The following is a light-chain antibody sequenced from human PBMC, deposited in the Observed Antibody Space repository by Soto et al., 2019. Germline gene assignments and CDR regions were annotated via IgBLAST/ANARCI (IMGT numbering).Light chain of an antibody. Sequence: EIVFTQSPGTLSLSPGERATLSCRASQSVSGTYLAWYQQKPGQPPRLLIYGASSRATGIPDRFSGSGSGTDFTLTISRLEPEDFAMYYCQQYDTYLTFGPGTKVDIK. CDR3: QQYDTYLT. CDR1: QSVSGTY. V-gene: IGKV3-20*01. CDR2: GAS. J-gene: IGKJ3*01.